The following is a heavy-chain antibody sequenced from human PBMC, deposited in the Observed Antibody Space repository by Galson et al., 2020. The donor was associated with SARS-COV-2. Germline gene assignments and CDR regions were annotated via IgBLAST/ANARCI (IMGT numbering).Heavy chain of an antibody. CDR3: ARSWECCRPRITMIVVTPRGAFDI. CDR2: IYHSGST. V-gene: IGHV4-4*02. Sequence: ASETLSLTCAVSGGSISSSNWWSWVRQPPGKGLEWIGEIYHSGSTNYNPSLKSRVTISVDKSKNQFSLKLSSVTAADTAVYYCARSWECCRPRITMIVVTPRGAFDIWGQGTMVTVSS. J-gene: IGHJ3*02. CDR1: GGSISSSNW. D-gene: IGHD3-22*01.